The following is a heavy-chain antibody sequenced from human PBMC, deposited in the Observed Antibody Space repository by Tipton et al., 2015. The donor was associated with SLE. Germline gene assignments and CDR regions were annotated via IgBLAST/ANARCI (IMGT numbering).Heavy chain of an antibody. CDR1: GYSISSGYY. J-gene: IGHJ4*02. CDR2: IYHSGST. V-gene: IGHV4-38-2*01. CDR3: ARGPLLGSPVPY. Sequence: TLSLTCAVSGYSISSGYYWGWIRQPPGEGLEWIGSIYHSGSTYYNPSLKSRVTISVDTSKNQFSLKLSSVTAADTAVYYCARGPLLGSPVPYWGQGTLVTVSS. D-gene: IGHD7-27*01.